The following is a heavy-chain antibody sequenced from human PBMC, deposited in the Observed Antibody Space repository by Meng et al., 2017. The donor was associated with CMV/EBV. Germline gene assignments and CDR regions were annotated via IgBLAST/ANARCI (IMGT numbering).Heavy chain of an antibody. Sequence: SVKVSCKASGGTFSSYAISWVRQAPGQGPEWMGGIIPILGIANYAQKFQGRVTITADKSTSTAYMELSSLRSEDTAVYYCASKLGVNYYYGMDVWGQGTTVTVSS. J-gene: IGHJ6*02. D-gene: IGHD1-7*01. CDR3: ASKLGVNYYYGMDV. V-gene: IGHV1-69*10. CDR2: IIPILGIA. CDR1: GGTFSSYA.